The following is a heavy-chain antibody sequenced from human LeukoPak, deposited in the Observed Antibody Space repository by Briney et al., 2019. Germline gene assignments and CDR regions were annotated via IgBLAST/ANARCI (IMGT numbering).Heavy chain of an antibody. CDR2: IDSSSRTT. V-gene: IGHV3-48*04. D-gene: IGHD3-16*01. CDR3: ARRVPSQVITDYFDY. Sequence: PGGSLRLSCAASGFTLSTYSMNWVRQAPGKGLEWVSFIDSSSRTTFYADSVKGRFTISRDNAKNSLFLQMNSLRAGDTAVYYCARRVPSQVITDYFDYWGQGTLVTVSS. J-gene: IGHJ4*02. CDR1: GFTLSTYS.